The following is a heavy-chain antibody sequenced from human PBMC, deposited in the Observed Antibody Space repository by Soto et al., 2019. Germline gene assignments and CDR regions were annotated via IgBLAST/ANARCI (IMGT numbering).Heavy chain of an antibody. CDR2: ISSSSSYI. J-gene: IGHJ6*03. CDR1: GFTFSSYS. Sequence: GGSLRLSCAASGFTFSSYSMNWVRQAPGKGLEWVSSISSSSSYIYYADSVKGRFTISRDNAKNSLYLQMNSLRAEDTAVYYCARAPMYQLLWHYYYYYYMDVWGKGTTVTVSS. V-gene: IGHV3-21*01. D-gene: IGHD2-2*01. CDR3: ARAPMYQLLWHYYYYYYMDV.